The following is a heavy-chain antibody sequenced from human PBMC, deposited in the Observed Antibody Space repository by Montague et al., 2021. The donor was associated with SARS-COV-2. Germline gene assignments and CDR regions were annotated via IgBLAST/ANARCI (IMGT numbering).Heavy chain of an antibody. CDR3: ARQFGITWYALDA. J-gene: IGHJ6*02. CDR1: GDSVSSNDAA. Sequence: CAISGDSVSSNDAAWNWIRQSPSRGLEWLGRTYYRSTWYNDYAVSVTGRITINPDTSKNQFSLQLNSVTPEDTAVYYCARQFGITWYALDAWGQGTTVTASS. CDR2: TYYRSTWYN. D-gene: IGHD3-10*01. V-gene: IGHV6-1*01.